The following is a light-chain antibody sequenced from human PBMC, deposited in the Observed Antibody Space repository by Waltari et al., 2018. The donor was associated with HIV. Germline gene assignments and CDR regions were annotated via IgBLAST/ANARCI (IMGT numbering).Light chain of an antibody. J-gene: IGLJ3*02. CDR1: NRDVVHYNP. CDR2: EVT. V-gene: IGLV2-23*02. Sequence: QSALTQPASVSGSPGQSITIPCTGHNRDVVHYNPFSWYRQHPDKAPKLLIFEVTRRPSGVSDRFSGSKSGNTASLTISGLQAEDEADYYCCSYAGSDTLVFGGGTKLTVL. CDR3: CSYAGSDTLV.